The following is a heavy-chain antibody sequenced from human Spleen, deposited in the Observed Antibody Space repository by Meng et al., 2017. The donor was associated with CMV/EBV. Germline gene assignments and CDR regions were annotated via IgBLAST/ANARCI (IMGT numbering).Heavy chain of an antibody. Sequence: ASVKVSCKVSGYTLTELSMHWVRQAPGKGLEWMGGFDPEDGETIYAQKFQGRVTMTEDTTTDTAYKELRSLRSEDTAVYYCATDKRPYYDFWSGHVSGYGMDVWGQGTTVTVSS. D-gene: IGHD3-3*01. CDR2: FDPEDGET. CDR3: ATDKRPYYDFWSGHVSGYGMDV. V-gene: IGHV1-24*01. J-gene: IGHJ6*02. CDR1: GYTLTELS.